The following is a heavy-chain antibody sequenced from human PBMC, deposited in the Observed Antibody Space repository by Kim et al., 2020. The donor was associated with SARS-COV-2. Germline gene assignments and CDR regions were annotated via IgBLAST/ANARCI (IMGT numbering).Heavy chain of an antibody. V-gene: IGHV4-59*13. CDR3: ARSRGSDIFTIFGVIDAFDI. CDR2: IYYSGST. Sequence: SETLSLTCTVSGGSISSYYWSWIRKRQGKELEWKGSIYYSGSTNYNPSLKSQVPISVDTSKNQFSLKLSSVTAADTAVYYCARSRGSDIFTIFGVIDAFDIWGQGTMVTVSS. CDR1: GGSISSYY. D-gene: IGHD3-3*01. J-gene: IGHJ3*02.